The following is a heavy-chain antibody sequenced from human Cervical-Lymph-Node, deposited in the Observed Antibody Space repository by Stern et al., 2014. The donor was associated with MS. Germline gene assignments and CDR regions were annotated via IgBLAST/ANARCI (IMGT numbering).Heavy chain of an antibody. V-gene: IGHV3-9*01. CDR2: IRRLSRSK. CDR3: VRDKGTVTAAFGN. Sequence: VQLVESGGGLVRPGMSLRLSCVASGMTFDDFAMHWVRQPSGQGLEWVSGIRRLSRSKGNADSVKDRFTISRDDAKNSLYLQMTSLRPDDTAVYYCVRDKGTVTAAFGNWGPGTLVSVSS. CDR1: GMTFDDFA. D-gene: IGHD4-17*01. J-gene: IGHJ4*02.